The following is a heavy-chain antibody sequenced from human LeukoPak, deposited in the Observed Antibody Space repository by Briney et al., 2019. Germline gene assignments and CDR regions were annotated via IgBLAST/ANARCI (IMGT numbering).Heavy chain of an antibody. J-gene: IGHJ3*02. V-gene: IGHV3-48*01. Sequence: LPGGSLRVSCGASEFSLRSYSMDWVRQAPGKGLEWVSHINSGSSTIYYADSVKGRFTISRDNAGNSLYLHMNSLRAEDTAVYHCARVLLERPGIDSFDMWGQGTMVTVSS. CDR1: EFSLRSYS. CDR3: ARVLLERPGIDSFDM. D-gene: IGHD1-1*01. CDR2: INSGSSTI.